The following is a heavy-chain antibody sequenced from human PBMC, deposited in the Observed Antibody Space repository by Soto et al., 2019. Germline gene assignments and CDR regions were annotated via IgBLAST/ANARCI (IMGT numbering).Heavy chain of an antibody. CDR2: IDHSGST. Sequence: SETLSLTCTVSGGSISSSNWWSWVRQPPGKGLEWIGEIDHSGSTNYNPSLKSRVTISIDKSKKQFSLKLSSVTAADTAVYFCARITGRITRLRGRGLLAPWGQGTPVIVSS. CDR3: ARITGRITRLRGRGLLAP. V-gene: IGHV4-4*02. D-gene: IGHD3-10*01. CDR1: GGSISSSNW. J-gene: IGHJ5*02.